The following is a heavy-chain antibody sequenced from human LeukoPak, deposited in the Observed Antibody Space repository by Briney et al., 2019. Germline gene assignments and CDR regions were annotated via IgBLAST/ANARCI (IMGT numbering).Heavy chain of an antibody. CDR3: AKDLAYGDYLPDY. Sequence: PGGSLRLSCAASGFTFSSYAMSWVRQAPGKGLEWVSAISGSGGSRYYADSVKGRFTISRDNSKNTLYLQMNSLRAEDTAVYYCAKDLAYGDYLPDYWGQGTLVTVSS. CDR1: GFTFSSYA. CDR2: ISGSGGSR. V-gene: IGHV3-23*01. J-gene: IGHJ4*02. D-gene: IGHD4-17*01.